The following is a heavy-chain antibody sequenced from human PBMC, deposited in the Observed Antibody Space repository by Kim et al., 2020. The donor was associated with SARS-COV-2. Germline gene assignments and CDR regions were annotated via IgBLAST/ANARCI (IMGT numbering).Heavy chain of an antibody. CDR2: IYSGGNT. CDR1: GFTVSSNY. CDR3: ARSNPRGNYYYYYGMDV. D-gene: IGHD3-16*01. V-gene: IGHV3-66*02. Sequence: GGSLRLSCAASGFTVSSNYINWVRQAPGKGLEWVSIIYSGGNTYYADSVKGRFTISRDNSKNTLYLQMSSLRGEDTAVYYCARSNPRGNYYYYYGMDVWGQGTTVTVSS. J-gene: IGHJ6*02.